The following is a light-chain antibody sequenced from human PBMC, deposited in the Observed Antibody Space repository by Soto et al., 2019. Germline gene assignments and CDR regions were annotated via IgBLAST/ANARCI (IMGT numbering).Light chain of an antibody. V-gene: IGKV3-15*01. J-gene: IGKJ1*01. CDR1: QSVSSN. Sequence: EIVMTQSPAPLSVSPGARATLSCRASQSVSSNLAWYQQKPGQAPRLLIYGASTRATGIPARFSGSGSGTEFTLTISSLQSEDFAVYYCQQYNNWPPWTFGRRPKVEIK. CDR3: QQYNNWPPWT. CDR2: GAS.